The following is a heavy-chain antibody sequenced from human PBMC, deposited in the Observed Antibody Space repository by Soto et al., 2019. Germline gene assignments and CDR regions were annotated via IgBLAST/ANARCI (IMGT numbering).Heavy chain of an antibody. D-gene: IGHD6-6*01. CDR3: ARHGLDYYFDY. CDR2: IYYSGST. Sequence: PSETLSLTCTVSGGSISSYYWSWIRQPPGKGLEWIGYIYYSGSTNYNPSLKSRVTISLDTSKNQFSLKLSSVTAADTAVYYCARHGLDYYFDYWGQGTLVTVSS. V-gene: IGHV4-59*08. J-gene: IGHJ4*02. CDR1: GGSISSYY.